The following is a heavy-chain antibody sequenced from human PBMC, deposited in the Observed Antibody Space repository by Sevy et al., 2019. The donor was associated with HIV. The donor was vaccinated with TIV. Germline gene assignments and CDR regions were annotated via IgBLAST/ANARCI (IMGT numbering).Heavy chain of an antibody. Sequence: GESLKISCAASGITFSSYTMHWVRQAPGKGLEWMSYISTSSSTIYYADSVKGRFTISRDNAKNSLYLQMNGLRAEDTAVYYCANYDSGTFAYWGQGTLVTVSS. V-gene: IGHV3-48*01. CDR1: GITFSSYT. J-gene: IGHJ4*02. CDR2: ISTSSSTI. CDR3: ANYDSGTFAY. D-gene: IGHD3-10*01.